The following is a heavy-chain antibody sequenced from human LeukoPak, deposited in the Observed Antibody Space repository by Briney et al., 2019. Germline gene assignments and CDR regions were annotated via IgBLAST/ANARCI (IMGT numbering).Heavy chain of an antibody. Sequence: GGSLRLSCAASGFTFSSYTMNWVRQAPGKGLEWVSSISSSSSYIYYADSVKGRFTISRDNAKNSLYLQVNSLRAEDTAVYYCARVWFGVVRYFDLWGRGTLVTVSS. CDR3: ARVWFGVVRYFDL. CDR1: GFTFSSYT. J-gene: IGHJ2*01. D-gene: IGHD3-10*01. CDR2: ISSSSSYI. V-gene: IGHV3-21*04.